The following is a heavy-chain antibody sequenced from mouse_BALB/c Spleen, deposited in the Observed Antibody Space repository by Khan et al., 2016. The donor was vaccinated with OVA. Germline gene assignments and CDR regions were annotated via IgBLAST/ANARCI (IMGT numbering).Heavy chain of an antibody. CDR3: ARGYYGSSYGDAMDY. V-gene: IGHV5-17*02. J-gene: IGHJ4*01. CDR2: ISSGSSTI. Sequence: EVQLQESGGGLVQPGGSRKLSCAASGFTFSSFGMHWVRQAPEKGLEWVAYISSGSSTIYYADTVKGRFTISRDNPKNTLFLQMTSLRSEDTAMYDCARGYYGSSYGDAMDYWGQGTSVTVSS. CDR1: GFTFSSFG. D-gene: IGHD1-1*01.